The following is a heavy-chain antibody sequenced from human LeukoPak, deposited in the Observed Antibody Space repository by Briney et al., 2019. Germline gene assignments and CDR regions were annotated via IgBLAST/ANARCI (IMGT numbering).Heavy chain of an antibody. CDR1: GGSISSSSYY. D-gene: IGHD3-22*01. J-gene: IGHJ4*02. Sequence: SETLSLTCTVSGGSISSSSYYWGWIRQPPGKGLEWIGSIYYSGSTYYNPSLKSRVTISVDTSKNQFSLKLSSVTAADTAVYYCARERRVTYYYDSSGYYYFDYWGQGTLVTVSS. CDR2: IYYSGST. V-gene: IGHV4-39*07. CDR3: ARERRVTYYYDSSGYYYFDY.